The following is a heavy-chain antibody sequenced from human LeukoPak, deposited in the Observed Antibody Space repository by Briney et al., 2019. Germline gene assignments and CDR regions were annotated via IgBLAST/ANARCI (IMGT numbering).Heavy chain of an antibody. V-gene: IGHV1-46*01. J-gene: IGHJ4*02. CDR2: INPSAGST. CDR1: GYTFTSYY. CDR3: ARGIAVAGRRFDY. D-gene: IGHD6-19*01. Sequence: ASVKVSCKASGYTFTSYYMHWVRQAPGQGLEWMGIINPSAGSTSFPQKFQGRVTMTRDTSTSTVYMELGSLTSEDTAVYYCARGIAVAGRRFDYWGQGTLVTVSS.